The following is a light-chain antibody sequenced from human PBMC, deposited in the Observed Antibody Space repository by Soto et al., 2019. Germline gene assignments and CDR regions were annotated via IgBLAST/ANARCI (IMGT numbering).Light chain of an antibody. CDR1: QSVSSY. CDR2: DVS. V-gene: IGKV3-11*01. CDR3: QQRSNWPVT. J-gene: IGKJ1*01. Sequence: EIVLTQSPATLSLSPGERATLSCRASQSVSSYLAWYQQKPGQAPRLLIYDVSNRATGIPARFSGSGSGTDFTLTISSLEPEDFAVYYCQQRSNWPVTFGQGTKVEIK.